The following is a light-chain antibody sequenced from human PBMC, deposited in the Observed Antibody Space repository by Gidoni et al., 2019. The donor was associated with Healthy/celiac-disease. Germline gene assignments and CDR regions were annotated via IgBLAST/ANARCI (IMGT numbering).Light chain of an antibody. J-gene: IGKJ4*01. CDR1: QGVLYSSNNKNY. CDR3: QHHYSTPLT. Sequence: DIVMTQSPDSLAMSMGERATINFKSSQGVLYSSNNKNYLAWYPQNPGQPPTLLSYWASTREPGVPVRCSGSGSGTDFTLTISSLQAEDVSVYYCQHHYSTPLTFGGGTKVEIK. V-gene: IGKV4-1*01. CDR2: WAS.